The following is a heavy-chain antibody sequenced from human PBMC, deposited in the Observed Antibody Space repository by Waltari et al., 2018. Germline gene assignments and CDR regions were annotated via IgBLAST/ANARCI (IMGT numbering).Heavy chain of an antibody. CDR3: ARLGDQQYWNYGDI. CDR2: IKHIGST. V-gene: IGHV4-34*01. CDR1: GGSFSGYY. J-gene: IGHJ3*02. Sequence: QVQLQQWGAGLLKPSETLSLTCAVYGGSFSGYYWSWIRQPPGKGLEWIGEIKHIGSTNYNPSLKSRVTISVDTSKNQFSLKLSSVTAADTAVYYCARLGDQQYWNYGDIWGQGTMVTVSS. D-gene: IGHD1-7*01.